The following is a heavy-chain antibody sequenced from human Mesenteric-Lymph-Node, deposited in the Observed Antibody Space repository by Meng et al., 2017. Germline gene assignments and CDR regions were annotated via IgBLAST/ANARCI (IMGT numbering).Heavy chain of an antibody. V-gene: IGHV4-4*02. CDR3: ARVGWRQWSFDL. CDR2: IHHSGTT. J-gene: IGHJ2*01. D-gene: IGHD5-18*01. CDR1: GGSIISNDW. Sequence: QVQPQESGPGLVKPSGTLSLTCSVSGGSIISNDWWSWVRQPPGKGLEWIGEIHHSGTTYYNPSLKSRVTISVDTSNNQFSLKLSSVTAADTAVYYCARVGWRQWSFDLWGRGTLVTVSS.